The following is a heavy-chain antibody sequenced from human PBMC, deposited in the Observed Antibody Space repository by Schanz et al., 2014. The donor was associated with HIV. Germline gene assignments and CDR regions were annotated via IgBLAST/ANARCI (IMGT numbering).Heavy chain of an antibody. CDR2: IGHEGNDI. V-gene: IGHV3-33*03. Sequence: QVQLVESGGGVVQPGGSLRLSCAASGFDFGVYGMHWVRQAPGKGPECVAVIGHEGNDIHYVDSVAGRFSISRDHPQTRTPKWRPVIRQDRNEIPYVDAVAGRFSITRDNSKNTLYLQLGSLRTEDTAVYYCARDLNVGRHFDHWGQGTLVTVSS. CDR1: GFDFGVYG. CDR3: DAVAGRFSITRDNSKNTLYLQLGSLRTEDTAVYYCARDLNVGRHFDH. J-gene: IGHJ4*02. D-gene: IGHD1-1*01.